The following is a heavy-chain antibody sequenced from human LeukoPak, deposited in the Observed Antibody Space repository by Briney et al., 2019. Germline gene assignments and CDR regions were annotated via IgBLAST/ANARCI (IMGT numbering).Heavy chain of an antibody. Sequence: GASVKVSCKASGYTFTGYYMHWVRQAPGQGLEWMGWINPNSGGTNYAQKFQGRVTMTRDTSISTAYMELSRLRSDDTAVYYCARGGYDFVYYYYGMDVWGQGTTVTVSS. CDR1: GYTFTGYY. J-gene: IGHJ6*02. CDR3: ARGGYDFVYYYYGMDV. V-gene: IGHV1-2*02. CDR2: INPNSGGT. D-gene: IGHD3-3*01.